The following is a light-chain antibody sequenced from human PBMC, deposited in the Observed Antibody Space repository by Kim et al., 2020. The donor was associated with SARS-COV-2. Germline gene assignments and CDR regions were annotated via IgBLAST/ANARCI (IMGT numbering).Light chain of an antibody. V-gene: IGLV3-25*03. CDR2: KET. J-gene: IGLJ2*01. Sequence: SYELTQPPSVSVFPGQTARITCSGDAVARQYVFWYQQKPGQAPVVVMFKETERPSGIPERFSGSSSGTTVTLTSSGVQAEDEADYYCQSADSSATYFGGGTQLTVL. CDR1: AVARQY. CDR3: QSADSSATY.